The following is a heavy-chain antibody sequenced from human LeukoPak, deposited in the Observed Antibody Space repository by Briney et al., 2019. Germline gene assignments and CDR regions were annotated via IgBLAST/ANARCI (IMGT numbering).Heavy chain of an antibody. D-gene: IGHD4-17*01. CDR3: ASHDYGDYVTH. Sequence: SETLSLTCTVSGGSIGSYYWSWIRQPPGKGLEWIGYIYYSGSTNYNPSLKSRVTISVDTSKNQFSLKLSSVTAADTAVYYCASHDYGDYVTHWGQGTLVTVSS. V-gene: IGHV4-59*01. CDR2: IYYSGST. J-gene: IGHJ4*02. CDR1: GGSIGSYY.